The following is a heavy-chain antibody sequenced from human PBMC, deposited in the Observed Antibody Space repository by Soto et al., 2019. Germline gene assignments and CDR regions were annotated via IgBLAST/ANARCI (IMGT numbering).Heavy chain of an antibody. J-gene: IGHJ6*02. Sequence: PSETLSLTCTVSGGSISIGDYYWSWIRQPPGKGLEWIGYIYYSGSTYYNPSLKSRVTISVDTSKNQFSLKLSSVTAADTAVYYCCGCIPARAAAGGYYYYGMDVWGQGTTVTVSS. V-gene: IGHV4-30-4*01. CDR2: IYYSGST. D-gene: IGHD6-25*01. CDR1: GGSISIGDYY. CDR3: CGCIPARAAAGGYYYYGMDV.